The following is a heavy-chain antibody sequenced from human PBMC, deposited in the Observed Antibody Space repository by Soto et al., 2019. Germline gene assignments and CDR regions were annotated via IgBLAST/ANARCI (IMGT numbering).Heavy chain of an antibody. CDR2: ISSSSSTI. D-gene: IGHD3-3*01. V-gene: IGHV3-48*01. J-gene: IGHJ3*02. CDR3: ARDRGYDFWSGLDAFDI. Sequence: EVQLVESGRGLVQPGGSLRLSCAASGFTFSSYSMNWVRQAPGKGLEWVSYISSSSSTIYYADSVKGRFTISRDNAKNSLYLQMNSLRAEDTAVYYCARDRGYDFWSGLDAFDIWGQGTMVTVSS. CDR1: GFTFSSYS.